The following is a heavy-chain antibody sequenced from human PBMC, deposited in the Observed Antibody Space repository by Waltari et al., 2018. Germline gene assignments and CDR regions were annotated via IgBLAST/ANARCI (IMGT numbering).Heavy chain of an antibody. CDR3: ARLVGATSGSWAFDI. D-gene: IGHD1-26*01. CDR1: GGTFSSYA. Sequence: QVQLVQSGAEVKKPGSSVKVSCKASGGTFSSYAISWVRQAPGQGLGWMGRIIPILGTANSTRKFQGRVTVTADKTTSTAYMELSSLRAEDTAVYYCARLVGATSGSWAFDIWGQGTMVTVSS. J-gene: IGHJ3*02. V-gene: IGHV1-69*08. CDR2: IIPILGTA.